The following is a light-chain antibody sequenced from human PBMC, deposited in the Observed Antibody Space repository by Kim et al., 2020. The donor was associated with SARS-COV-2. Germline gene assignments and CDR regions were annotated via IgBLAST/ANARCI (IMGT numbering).Light chain of an antibody. J-gene: IGLJ2*01. V-gene: IGLV1-51*01. CDR2: DNS. CDR3: GAWDSSLDALV. CDR1: GSNIGNNY. Sequence: QKVTMSCSGSGSNIGNNYVSWYQQLPGTAPKRLIYDNSARPSGIPDRFSGSKSGTSATLGITGLQTGDEADYYCGAWDSSLDALVFGGGTQLTVL.